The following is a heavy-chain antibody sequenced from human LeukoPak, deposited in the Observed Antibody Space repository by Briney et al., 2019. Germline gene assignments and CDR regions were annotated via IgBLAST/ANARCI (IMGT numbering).Heavy chain of an antibody. CDR3: ATEYSGYDFHF. CDR2: TNGSGTNT. V-gene: IGHV3-23*01. J-gene: IGHJ4*02. D-gene: IGHD5-12*01. CDR1: GFTLSSYD. Sequence: GGSLRLSCAASGFTLSSYDMSWFRQAPGKGLKWVAATNGSGTNTYYADSVKGRFTISRDNSHNTLYLQMDRLRAEHTAVYYPATEYSGYDFHFWGQGTLVTASS.